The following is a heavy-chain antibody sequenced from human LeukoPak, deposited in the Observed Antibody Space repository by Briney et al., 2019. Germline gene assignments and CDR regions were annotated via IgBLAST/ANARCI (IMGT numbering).Heavy chain of an antibody. CDR3: ARTDAFDI. CDR1: GFTFNSYY. CDR2: IKQDGNEK. J-gene: IGHJ3*02. Sequence: GGSLRLSCAATGFTFNSYYMSWVRQAPGKGLEWVANIKQDGNEKYYVDSVKGRFTISRDNAKNSLHLQMSSLRAEDTAVYYCARTDAFDIWGQGTMVTVSS. V-gene: IGHV3-7*01.